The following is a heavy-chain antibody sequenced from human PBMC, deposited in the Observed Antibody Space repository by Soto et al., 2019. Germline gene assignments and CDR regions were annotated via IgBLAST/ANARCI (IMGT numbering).Heavy chain of an antibody. CDR3: ARDLDGSGSYFTNY. J-gene: IGHJ4*02. Sequence: QVQLVQSGAEVKKPGASVTVSCKTSGYTFSSIGISWVRQAPGHGLEWMGWISPHKDDTYYAQRLQGRVTMTTDTDTSTAYMELRSLRSDDTAVYFCARDLDGSGSYFTNYWGQGTLVTVSS. CDR2: ISPHKDDT. D-gene: IGHD3-10*01. CDR1: GYTFSSIG. V-gene: IGHV1-18*01.